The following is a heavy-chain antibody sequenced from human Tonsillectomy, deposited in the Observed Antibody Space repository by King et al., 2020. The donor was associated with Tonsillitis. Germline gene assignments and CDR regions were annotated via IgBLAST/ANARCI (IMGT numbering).Heavy chain of an antibody. D-gene: IGHD6-19*01. V-gene: IGHV4-39*01. J-gene: IGHJ6*03. CDR1: SGSISSASYY. Sequence: LQLQESGPGLVKPSETLSLTCTVSSGSISSASYYWGWIRLPPGIGRGWIGSVYDSGSPYYNPTPKSRVTISVDTSKNQFSLKLRSVTAADTAVYYCARIQWLANYYYYYMDVWGKGTTVTVSS. CDR2: VYDSGSP. CDR3: ARIQWLANYYYYYMDV.